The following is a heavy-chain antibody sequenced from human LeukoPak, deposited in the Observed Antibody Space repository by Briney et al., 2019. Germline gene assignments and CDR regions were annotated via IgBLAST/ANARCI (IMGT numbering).Heavy chain of an antibody. Sequence: SVKVSCKASGGTFSSYAISWVRQAPGQGLEWMGGIIPIFGTANYAQKFQGRVTITADESTSTAYMELSSLRSEDTAVYYCARGGYSYGFKSGFDYWGQGTLVTVSS. J-gene: IGHJ4*02. CDR1: GGTFSSYA. V-gene: IGHV1-69*13. CDR3: ARGGYSYGFKSGFDY. CDR2: IIPIFGTA. D-gene: IGHD5-18*01.